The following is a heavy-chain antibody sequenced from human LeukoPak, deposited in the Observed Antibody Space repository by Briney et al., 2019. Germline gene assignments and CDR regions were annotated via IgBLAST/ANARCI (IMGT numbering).Heavy chain of an antibody. V-gene: IGHV5-51*01. J-gene: IGHJ4*02. CDR3: ARRTIRGLTTSPSPLDY. D-gene: IGHD3-10*01. CDR1: GYDFSDYW. CDR2: IYPGDSDT. Sequence: GESLKISCKGSGYDFSDYWIGWVRQMPGKGLEWMGIIYPGDSDTRYSPSFQGQVIISADKSISTAYLQWSSLKASDTAMYDCARRTIRGLTTSPSPLDYWGQGTLVTVSS.